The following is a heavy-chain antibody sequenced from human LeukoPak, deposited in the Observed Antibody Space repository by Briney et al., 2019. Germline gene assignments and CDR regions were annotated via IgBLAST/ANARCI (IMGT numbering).Heavy chain of an antibody. J-gene: IGHJ5*02. CDR3: ARDNTLNCFDP. V-gene: IGHV3-21*01. Sequence: GRCLRLSCAASGFTFSIYIMDWVCQAPGEGLEWVSSISSSSSYMIYADSVKGRSTISRDHAKNSLYRRRDRLTAGDPAINYCARDNTLNCFDPWGQGTLVTVSS. D-gene: IGHD2/OR15-2a*01. CDR1: GFTFSIYI. CDR2: ISSSSSYM.